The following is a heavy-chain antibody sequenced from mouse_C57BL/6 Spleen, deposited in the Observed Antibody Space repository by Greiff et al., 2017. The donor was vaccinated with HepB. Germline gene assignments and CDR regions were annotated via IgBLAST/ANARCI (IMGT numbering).Heavy chain of an antibody. CDR2: INPNNGGT. Sequence: EVQLQQSGPELVKPGASVKISCKASGYTFTDYYMNWVKQSHGKSLEWIGDINPNNGGTSYNQKFKGKATLTVDKYSSTAYMELRSLTSEDAAFYYCARYHYNGDYYAMDYWGQGTSVTVAS. V-gene: IGHV1-26*01. CDR1: GYTFTDYY. D-gene: IGHD1-3*01. J-gene: IGHJ4*01. CDR3: ARYHYNGDYYAMDY.